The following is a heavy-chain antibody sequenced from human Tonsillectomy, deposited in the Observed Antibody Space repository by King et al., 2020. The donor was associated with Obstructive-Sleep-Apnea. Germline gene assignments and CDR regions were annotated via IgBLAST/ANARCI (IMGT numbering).Heavy chain of an antibody. CDR1: GFTFSSYS. Sequence: VQLVESGGALVQPGGSLRLSCAASGFTFSSYSMNWVRQAPGRGLEWISYITAASSTIYYADSVKGRFTISSDNAKNSLYLQMNNLMAEDTAVYYCATDRNWAFDYWGQGALVTVSS. CDR2: ITAASSTI. CDR3: ATDRNWAFDY. J-gene: IGHJ4*02. V-gene: IGHV3-48*04. D-gene: IGHD7-27*01.